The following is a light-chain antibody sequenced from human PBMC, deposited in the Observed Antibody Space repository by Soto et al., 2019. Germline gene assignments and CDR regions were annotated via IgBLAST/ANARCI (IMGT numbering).Light chain of an antibody. CDR3: SSYTNHNTRV. J-gene: IGLJ3*02. V-gene: IGLV2-14*01. CDR2: DVD. CDR1: SSDVGAFHY. Sequence: QSALTQPASVSGSHGQSITISCTGTSSDVGAFHYVSWYQQHPGKAPKLMIYDVDNRPSGISDRFSGSKSGNTASLTISGLQPEDEGDYSCSSYTNHNTRVFGGGTKLTVL.